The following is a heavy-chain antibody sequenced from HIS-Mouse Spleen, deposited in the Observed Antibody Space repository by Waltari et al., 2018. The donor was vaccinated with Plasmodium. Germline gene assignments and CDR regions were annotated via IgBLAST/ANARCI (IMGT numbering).Heavy chain of an antibody. CDR2: ISSSSSYI. Sequence: EVQLVESGGGLVKPGGSLRLSCAASGFTFSSYSFHWVRQAPGKGLEWVSSISSSSSYIYYADSVKGRFTISRDNAKNSLYLQMNSLRAEDTAVYYCARESSSWYYYWGQGTLVTVSS. J-gene: IGHJ4*02. CDR1: GFTFSSYS. D-gene: IGHD6-13*01. V-gene: IGHV3-21*01. CDR3: ARESSSWYYY.